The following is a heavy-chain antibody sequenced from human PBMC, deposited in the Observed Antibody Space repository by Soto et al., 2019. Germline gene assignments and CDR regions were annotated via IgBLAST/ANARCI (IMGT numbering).Heavy chain of an antibody. Sequence: GGSLRLSCAASGFTFSSYAMHWVRQALGKGLEYVSAISSNGGSTYYANSVKGRFTISRDNSKNTLYLQMGSLRAEDMAVYYCARVPDSGNFFVGAFDIWGKGTMVTVSS. CDR3: ARVPDSGNFFVGAFDI. J-gene: IGHJ3*02. D-gene: IGHD6-19*01. CDR1: GFTFSSYA. CDR2: ISSNGGST. V-gene: IGHV3-64*01.